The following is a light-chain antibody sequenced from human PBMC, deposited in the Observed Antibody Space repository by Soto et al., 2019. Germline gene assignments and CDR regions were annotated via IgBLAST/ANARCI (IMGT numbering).Light chain of an antibody. Sequence: LTQSPATLSLSPGETATLSCRASQSVGGLLAWYQQKPGQAPRLLISDASNRATGTPARFSGSGSETDFTLTISGLEPEDSAVYYCQQRHSWLSFGGGTKVVIK. V-gene: IGKV3-11*01. CDR2: DAS. CDR1: QSVGGL. J-gene: IGKJ4*01. CDR3: QQRHSWLS.